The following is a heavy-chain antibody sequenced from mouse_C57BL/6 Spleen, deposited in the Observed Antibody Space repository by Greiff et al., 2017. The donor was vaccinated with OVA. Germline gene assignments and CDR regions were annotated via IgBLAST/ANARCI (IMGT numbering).Heavy chain of an antibody. Sequence: VQLQQSGPELVKPGASVKISCKASGYTFTDYYMNWVKQSHGKSLEWIGDINPNNGGTSYTQKFKGKATLTVDPSSSTAYMELRSLTSEDSAVYYCARGEYYGSSSEGLVYWGQGTLVTVSA. V-gene: IGHV1-26*01. J-gene: IGHJ3*01. CDR2: INPNNGGT. CDR3: ARGEYYGSSSEGLVY. D-gene: IGHD1-1*01. CDR1: GYTFTDYY.